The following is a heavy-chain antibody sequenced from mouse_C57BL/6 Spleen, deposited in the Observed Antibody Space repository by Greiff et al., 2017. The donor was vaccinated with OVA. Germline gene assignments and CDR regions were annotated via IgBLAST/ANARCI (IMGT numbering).Heavy chain of an antibody. CDR3: ARDYYGSSYGWFAY. CDR2: IYPGSGNT. Sequence: VQLQQSGAELVRPGASVKLSCKASGYTFTDYYINWVKQRPGQGLEWIARIYPGSGNTYYNEKFKGKATLTAEKSSSTAYMQLSSLTSEDSAVYFGARDYYGSSYGWFAYWGQGTLVTVSA. D-gene: IGHD1-1*01. J-gene: IGHJ3*01. CDR1: GYTFTDYY. V-gene: IGHV1-76*01.